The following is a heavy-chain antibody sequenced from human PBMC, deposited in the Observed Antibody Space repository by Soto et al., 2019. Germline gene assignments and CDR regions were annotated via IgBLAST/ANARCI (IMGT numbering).Heavy chain of an antibody. CDR2: ISGSGRDS. CDR1: GFSFSDFV. D-gene: IGHD5-12*01. J-gene: IGHJ4*01. V-gene: IGHV3-23*01. Sequence: EVQLLDSGGGLVQPGGSLRLSCAASGFSFSDFVMSWVRQAPGKGLEWVSAISGSGRDSYYADSVKGRFTISRDNSNNMLYLQMNSLRAEDTAIYYCAKDHLRRGAIDYWVHGALVTVS. CDR3: AKDHLRRGAIDY.